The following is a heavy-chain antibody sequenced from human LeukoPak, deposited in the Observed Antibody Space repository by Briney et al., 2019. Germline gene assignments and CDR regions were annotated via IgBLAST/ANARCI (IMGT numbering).Heavy chain of an antibody. V-gene: IGHV3-9*01. Sequence: PGGSLRLSCAASGFTFDDYAMHWVRQAPGKGLEWVSGISWNSGSIGYADSVKGRFTISRDNAKNSLYLQMNSLRAEDTALYYCAKDISSSWYWNFDYWGQGTLVTVS. CDR3: AKDISSSWYWNFDY. D-gene: IGHD6-13*01. CDR2: ISWNSGSI. CDR1: GFTFDDYA. J-gene: IGHJ4*02.